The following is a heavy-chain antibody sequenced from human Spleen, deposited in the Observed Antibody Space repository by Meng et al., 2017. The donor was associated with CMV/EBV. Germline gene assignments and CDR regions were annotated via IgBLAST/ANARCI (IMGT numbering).Heavy chain of an antibody. CDR1: GFSFRNYN. V-gene: IGHV3-21*01. Sequence: GESLKISCAASGFSFRNYNMNWVRQAPGKGLEWVSSISTTGDYIYYADSLQGRFTISRDNAKNSLYLQIHSLRAEDTAVYYCARDGTYGDPNYFDYWGQGTLVTVSS. J-gene: IGHJ4*02. D-gene: IGHD4-17*01. CDR3: ARDGTYGDPNYFDY. CDR2: ISTTGDYI.